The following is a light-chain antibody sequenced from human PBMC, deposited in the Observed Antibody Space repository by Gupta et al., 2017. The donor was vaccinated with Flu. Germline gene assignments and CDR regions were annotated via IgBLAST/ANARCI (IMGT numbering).Light chain of an antibody. J-gene: IGKJ1*01. CDR1: PNVISNY. CDR3: QQYCSSPPT. CDR2: GPS. Sequence: VTLSLSPADRASLSFMASPNVISNYIACYHQKPGQTPRLLLDGPSTSSPGIPDRFSGSRSWTDFNLTIIRLVPADFAVFSCQQYCSSPPTFGQGTKLEIK. V-gene: IGKV3-20*01.